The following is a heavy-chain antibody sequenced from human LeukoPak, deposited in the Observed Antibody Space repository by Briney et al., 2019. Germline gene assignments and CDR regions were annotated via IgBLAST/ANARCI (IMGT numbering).Heavy chain of an antibody. V-gene: IGHV1-18*01. CDR3: ARLSKDIVVVPAAIDLDY. CDR2: ISAYNGNT. D-gene: IGHD2-2*01. J-gene: IGHJ4*02. CDR1: GYTFTSYG. Sequence: GASVKVSCKASGYTFTSYGISWVRQAPGQGLEWMGWISAYNGNTNYAQKLQGRVTMTTDTSTSTAYMEPRSLRSDDTAVYYCARLSKDIVVVPAAIDLDYWGQGTLVTVSS.